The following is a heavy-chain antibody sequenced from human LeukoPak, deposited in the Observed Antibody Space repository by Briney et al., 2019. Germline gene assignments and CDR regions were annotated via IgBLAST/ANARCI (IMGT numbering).Heavy chain of an antibody. CDR3: ARVTYYYDSSGYSWDY. D-gene: IGHD3-22*01. CDR1: GFIFGDYA. Sequence: PGGSLRLSCAASGFIFGDYAMHWVRQAPGKGLEWVAFIRYDGSNKYYADSVKGRFTISRDNSKNTLYLQMNSLRAEDTAVYYCARVTYYYDSSGYSWDYWGQGTLVTVSS. V-gene: IGHV3-30*02. J-gene: IGHJ4*02. CDR2: IRYDGSNK.